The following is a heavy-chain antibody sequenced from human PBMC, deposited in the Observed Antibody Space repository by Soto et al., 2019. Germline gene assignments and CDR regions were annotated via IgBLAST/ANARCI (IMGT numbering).Heavy chain of an antibody. Sequence: GGSLRLSCAASGISTSSYWMGWVRQAPGRGLEWVASIKKDGSEKYYMDSLKGRFTISRDNALNSLYLQMNSLRAEDTAVYFCVTGYHSDYWGQGTLVTVS. CDR2: IKKDGSEK. CDR3: VTGYHSDY. J-gene: IGHJ4*02. V-gene: IGHV3-7*03. D-gene: IGHD5-18*01. CDR1: GISTSSYW.